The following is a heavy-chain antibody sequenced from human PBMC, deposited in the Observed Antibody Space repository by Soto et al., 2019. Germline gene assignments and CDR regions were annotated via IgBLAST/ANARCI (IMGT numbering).Heavy chain of an antibody. V-gene: IGHV5-51*01. D-gene: IGHD1-20*01. CDR3: ARVPNWNRAFDI. CDR1: GYTFSTYW. J-gene: IGHJ3*02. CDR2: IYPGDSDT. Sequence: PGESLKISCKGSGYTFSTYWIGWVRQMPGKGLEWMGIIYPGDSDTRYSPSFQGQVTISADKSISTAYLQWSSLKASDTAMYYCARVPNWNRAFDIWGQGTMVTVSS.